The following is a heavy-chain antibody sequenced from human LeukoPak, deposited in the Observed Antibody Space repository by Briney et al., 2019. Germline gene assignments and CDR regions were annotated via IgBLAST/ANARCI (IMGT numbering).Heavy chain of an antibody. CDR3: ARDIDLTAGIMDV. CDR1: GFTFSSYS. CDR2: ISSSSSYI. Sequence: GGSLRLSCAASGFTFSSYSMNWVRQAPGKGLEWVSSISSSSSYIYYADSVKGRFTISRDNAKNSLYLQMNSLRAEDTAVYYCARDIDLTAGIMDVWGQGTTVTVSS. V-gene: IGHV3-21*04. D-gene: IGHD1-14*01. J-gene: IGHJ6*02.